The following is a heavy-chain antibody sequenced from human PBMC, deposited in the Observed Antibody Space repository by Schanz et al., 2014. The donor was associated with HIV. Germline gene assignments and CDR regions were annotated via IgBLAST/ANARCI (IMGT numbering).Heavy chain of an antibody. Sequence: QEQLVQSGAAVRKPGSSVTVSCKTSGGTFNNYALNWVRQAPGQGLEWMGGIIPVFGTAHYAQKFQGRVTINADQSTPTVYMSLSSLRSDDTAVYYGARSRYGDHPYYFDLWGQGTPVAVS. J-gene: IGHJ4*02. CDR3: ARSRYGDHPYYFDL. CDR1: GGTFNNYA. D-gene: IGHD2-21*02. CDR2: IIPVFGTA. V-gene: IGHV1-69*01.